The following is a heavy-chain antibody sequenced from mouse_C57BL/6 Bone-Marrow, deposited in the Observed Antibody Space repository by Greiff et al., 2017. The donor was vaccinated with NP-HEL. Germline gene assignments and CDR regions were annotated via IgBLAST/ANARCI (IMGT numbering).Heavy chain of an antibody. CDR3: AKWGTGTEFDY. Sequence: QVQLQQPGAELVKPGASVKLSCKASGYTFTSYWMHWVKQRPGQGLEWIGMIHPNSGSTNYNEKFKSKATLTVDKSSSTAYMQLSSLTSEDSAVYYGAKWGTGTEFDYWGQGTTLTVSS. J-gene: IGHJ2*01. CDR2: IHPNSGST. CDR1: GYTFTSYW. V-gene: IGHV1-64*01. D-gene: IGHD4-1*01.